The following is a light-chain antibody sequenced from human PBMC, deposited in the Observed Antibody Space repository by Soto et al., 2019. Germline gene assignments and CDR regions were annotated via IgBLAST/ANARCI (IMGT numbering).Light chain of an antibody. Sequence: EIVLTQSPGTLSLSPGERATLYCRASQSITNNYLAWFQRKPGQPPSLVIYEVSRRATGIPDRFSGTGSGTDFTLSIGTLEPEDFAVYYCHQYGYSPLTFGGGTKVEIK. J-gene: IGKJ4*01. CDR2: EVS. CDR3: HQYGYSPLT. CDR1: QSITNNY. V-gene: IGKV3-20*01.